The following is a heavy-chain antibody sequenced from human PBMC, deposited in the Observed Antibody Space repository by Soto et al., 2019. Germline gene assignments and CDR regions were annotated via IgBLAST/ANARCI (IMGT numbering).Heavy chain of an antibody. Sequence: GGSLRLSCAASRFTFSSYWMSWVRQAPGKGLEWVANIKQDGSEKYYADSVKGRFTISRDNAKNSLYLQRNSLRAEDTAVYYCARGGYYYGSGSVEGDYWGQGTLVTVSS. V-gene: IGHV3-7*01. CDR3: ARGGYYYGSGSVEGDY. CDR1: RFTFSSYW. J-gene: IGHJ4*02. CDR2: IKQDGSEK. D-gene: IGHD3-10*01.